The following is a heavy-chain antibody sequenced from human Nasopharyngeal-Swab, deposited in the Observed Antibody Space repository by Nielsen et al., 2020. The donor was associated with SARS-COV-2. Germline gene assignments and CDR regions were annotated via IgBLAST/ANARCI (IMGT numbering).Heavy chain of an antibody. V-gene: IGHV3-21*01. CDR2: ISSSSYYI. J-gene: IGHJ5*02. Sequence: GGSLRLSCAASGFTFSSYTMNWVRQAPGKGLEWVSSISSSSYYIKYGESVKGRFTLSRDNAKNSLDLQMNSLRGEDTAVYYCAREAHDYSNYRRGTEWFDPWGQGTLVTVSS. CDR1: GFTFSSYT. D-gene: IGHD4-11*01. CDR3: AREAHDYSNYRRGTEWFDP.